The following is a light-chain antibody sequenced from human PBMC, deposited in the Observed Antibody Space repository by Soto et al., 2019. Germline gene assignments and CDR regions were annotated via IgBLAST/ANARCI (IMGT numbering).Light chain of an antibody. CDR1: SSDVGGYNY. CDR2: EVS. V-gene: IGLV2-14*03. Sequence: QSALTQPASVSGSPGQSITISCTGSSSDVGGYNYVSWYQQLAGKAPKLMIDEVSNRPSGVSNRFSGSKSGNTASLTISGLRAEDEADYYCMSYTSSSTLFVFGTGTKVT. CDR3: MSYTSSSTLFV. J-gene: IGLJ1*01.